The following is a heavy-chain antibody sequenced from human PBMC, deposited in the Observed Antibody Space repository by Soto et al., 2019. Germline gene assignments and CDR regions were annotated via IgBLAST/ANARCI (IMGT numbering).Heavy chain of an antibody. CDR3: ARGPSLRYFDWLKRRPLLYYFDY. Sequence: LSLTCAVYGGSFSGYYWSWIRQPPGKGLEWIGEINHSGSTNYNPSLKSRVTISVDTSKNQFSLKLSSVTAADTAVYYCARGPSLRYFDWLKRRPLLYYFDYWGQGTLVTVSS. J-gene: IGHJ4*02. V-gene: IGHV4-34*01. CDR2: INHSGST. CDR1: GGSFSGYY. D-gene: IGHD3-9*01.